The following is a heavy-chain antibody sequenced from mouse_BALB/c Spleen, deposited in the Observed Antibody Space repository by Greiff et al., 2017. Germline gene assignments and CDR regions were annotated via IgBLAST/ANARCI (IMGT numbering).Heavy chain of an antibody. CDR1: GYTFTDYW. CDR3: ARADGYYDY. Sequence: QVQLQQPGAELVMPGASVKMSCKASGYTFTDYWMHWVKQRPGQGLEWIGQIYPGDGDTNYNGKFKGKATLTADKSSSTAYMQLSSLTSEDSAVYFCARADGYYDYWGQGTTLTVSS. J-gene: IGHJ2*01. CDR2: IYPGDGDT. D-gene: IGHD2-3*01. V-gene: IGHV1-80*01.